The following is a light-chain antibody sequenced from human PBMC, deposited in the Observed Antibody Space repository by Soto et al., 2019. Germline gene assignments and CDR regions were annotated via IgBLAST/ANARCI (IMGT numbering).Light chain of an antibody. Sequence: DIQMTQSPSSLSASVGDRVTITCRASQSISSYLNLYPQKPWKAPQLLIYAASSLQSGVPSRFSASGSGTDFTLTISSLQPEEFATYYCQQNYSTPWTFGQGTKVEIK. J-gene: IGKJ1*01. CDR3: QQNYSTPWT. V-gene: IGKV1-39*01. CDR1: QSISSY. CDR2: AAS.